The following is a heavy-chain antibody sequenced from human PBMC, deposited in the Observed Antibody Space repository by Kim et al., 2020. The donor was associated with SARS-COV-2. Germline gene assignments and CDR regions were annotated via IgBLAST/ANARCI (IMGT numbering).Heavy chain of an antibody. V-gene: IGHV1-69*01. D-gene: IGHD1-26*01. J-gene: IGHJ4*02. CDR3: ARDSGGSYFRLLLVY. Sequence: QKFQGRVTITADESTSTAYMELSSLRSEDTAVYYCARDSGGSYFRLLLVYWGQGTLVTVSS.